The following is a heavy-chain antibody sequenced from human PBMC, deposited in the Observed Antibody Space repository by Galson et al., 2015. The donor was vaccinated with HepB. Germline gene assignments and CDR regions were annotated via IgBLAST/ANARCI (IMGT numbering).Heavy chain of an antibody. Sequence: SLRLSCATSGFTFSRYTMHWVRQAPGRGMEWVAVISQDGSITHHADSVKGRFTISRDNSKNTLYLQMNSLRTEDTAVFYCARSKPRTWHNFDYWGQGTLVTVSS. D-gene: IGHD3-16*01. CDR2: ISQDGSIT. CDR3: ARSKPRTWHNFDY. J-gene: IGHJ4*02. CDR1: GFTFSRYT. V-gene: IGHV3-30*04.